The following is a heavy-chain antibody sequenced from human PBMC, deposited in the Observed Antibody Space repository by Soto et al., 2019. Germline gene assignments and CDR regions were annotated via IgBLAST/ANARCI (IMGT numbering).Heavy chain of an antibody. CDR1: GFTLSSYS. CDR3: ARDREYDFWSGYVGGFDY. CDR2: ISSSSSTR. Sequence: EVQLVESGGGLVQPGGSLRLSCAASGFTLSSYSMNWVRQAPGKGLEGVSYISSSSSTRHYADSVKGRFTISRDNAKNSLYLQMNSLRGEDTAMYYCARDREYDFWSGYVGGFDYWGQGTLVTVSS. J-gene: IGHJ4*02. V-gene: IGHV3-48*01. D-gene: IGHD3-3*01.